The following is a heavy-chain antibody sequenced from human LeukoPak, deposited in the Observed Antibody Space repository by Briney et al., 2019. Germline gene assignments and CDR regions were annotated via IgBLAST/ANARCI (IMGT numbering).Heavy chain of an antibody. CDR2: TYPGDSDT. CDR3: ATPMFRGARGGYGMDV. V-gene: IGHV5-51*01. CDR1: GYSFTSYW. D-gene: IGHD3-10*01. J-gene: IGHJ6*02. Sequence: GESLKISCKGSGYSFTSYWIGGVRQMPGTGLEWMGITYPGDSDTRYSPSFQGQVTISADKSISTAYLQCSSLKASDTAMYYCATPMFRGARGGYGMDVWGQGTTVTVSS.